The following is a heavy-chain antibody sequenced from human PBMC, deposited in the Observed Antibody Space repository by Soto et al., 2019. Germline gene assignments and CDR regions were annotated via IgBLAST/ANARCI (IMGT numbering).Heavy chain of an antibody. J-gene: IGHJ5*02. CDR2: IYYSGST. CDR3: AVIIVGAGRNWFDP. CDR1: GGSISSYY. D-gene: IGHD1-26*01. Sequence: PSETLSLTCTVSGGSISSYYWSWIRQPPGKGLEWIGYIYYSGSTNYNPSLKSRVAISVDTSKNQFSLKLSSVTAADTAVYYCAVIIVGAGRNWFDPWGQGTLVTVSS. V-gene: IGHV4-59*01.